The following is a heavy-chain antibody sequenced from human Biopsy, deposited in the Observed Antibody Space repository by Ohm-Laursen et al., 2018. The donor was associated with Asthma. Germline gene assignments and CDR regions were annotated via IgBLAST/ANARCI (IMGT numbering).Heavy chain of an antibody. J-gene: IGHJ6*02. Sequence: SDTLSLTCAVSGGSMTPTSHYWDWIRQAPGKGLEWIGYISYRGKTSYNPSLKNRVTISGDTSKNQFSLRLTSVTAADTAVYFCARRITIFGVVQKDHGMDAWGQGTTVIVSS. CDR1: GGSMTPTSHY. CDR3: ARRITIFGVVQKDHGMDA. CDR2: ISYRGKT. V-gene: IGHV4-39*01. D-gene: IGHD3-3*01.